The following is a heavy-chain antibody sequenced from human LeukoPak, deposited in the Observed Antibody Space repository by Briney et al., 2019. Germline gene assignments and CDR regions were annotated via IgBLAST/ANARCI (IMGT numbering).Heavy chain of an antibody. CDR2: IHYSGST. J-gene: IGHJ4*02. D-gene: IGHD3-9*01. CDR1: GGSIGSSNYY. Sequence: SETLSLTCTVSGGSIGSSNYYWGWIRQPPGKGLEWIGSIHYSGSTYYTSSRKSRVTISVDTSNNQFSLKLSSVTAADTAVYYCAREPLRSFVDYWGQGTLVTVSS. CDR3: AREPLRSFVDY. V-gene: IGHV4-39*02.